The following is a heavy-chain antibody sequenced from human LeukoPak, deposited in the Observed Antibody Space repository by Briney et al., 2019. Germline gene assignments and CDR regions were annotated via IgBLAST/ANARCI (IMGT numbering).Heavy chain of an antibody. D-gene: IGHD6-19*01. CDR3: AKDLSAWPQGAYGMDV. CDR1: GFTFTTYW. Sequence: PGGSLRLSCAASGFTFTTYWMNWVRQAPGKGLEWVSVISGTGGSAYYADSVKGRFTISRDNSRNTLYLRMNSLRAEDTAVYYCAKDLSAWPQGAYGMDVWGQGTTVTVSS. V-gene: IGHV3-23*01. CDR2: ISGTGGSA. J-gene: IGHJ6*02.